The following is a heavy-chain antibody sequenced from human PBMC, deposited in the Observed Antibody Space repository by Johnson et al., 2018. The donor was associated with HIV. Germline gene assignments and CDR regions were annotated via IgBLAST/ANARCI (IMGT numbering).Heavy chain of an antibody. Sequence: VQLVESGGGVVQPGRSLRLSCEASGFTFSSYPMHWVRQAPGKGLEWVAVISYDGSNKYYADSVKGRFTISRDNSKNTLYLQMNSLRAADTAGYYCARDLSGNYGDAFDIWGQGTMVTVSS. D-gene: IGHD1-26*01. V-gene: IGHV3-30-3*01. CDR2: ISYDGSNK. J-gene: IGHJ3*02. CDR1: GFTFSSYP. CDR3: ARDLSGNYGDAFDI.